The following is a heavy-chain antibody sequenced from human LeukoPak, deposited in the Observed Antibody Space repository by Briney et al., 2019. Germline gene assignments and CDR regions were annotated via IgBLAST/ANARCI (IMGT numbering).Heavy chain of an antibody. J-gene: IGHJ6*02. D-gene: IGHD3-10*01. Sequence: GGSLRLSCAASGFTFSSYAMHWVRQAPGKGLEWVAVISYDGSNKYYEDSVKGRFTISRDNSKNTLYLQMNSLRAEDTAVYYCARGFIWFGDPGYYYGMDVWGQGTTVTVSS. V-gene: IGHV3-30*04. CDR1: GFTFSSYA. CDR3: ARGFIWFGDPGYYYGMDV. CDR2: ISYDGSNK.